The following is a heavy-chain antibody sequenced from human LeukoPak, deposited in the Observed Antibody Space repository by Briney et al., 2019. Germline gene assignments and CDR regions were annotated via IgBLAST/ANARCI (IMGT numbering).Heavy chain of an antibody. CDR3: AKGAAPGVITVGGVHFDY. V-gene: IGHV3-23*01. J-gene: IGHJ4*02. D-gene: IGHD3-16*01. Sequence: PGGSLRLSCAASGFTFSSYAMSWVRQAPGKGLEWVSAISGSGGSTYYADSVKGRFTISRDNSKNTLYLQMNSLRAEDTAVYHCAKGAAPGVITVGGVHFDYWGQGTLVTVSS. CDR2: ISGSGGST. CDR1: GFTFSSYA.